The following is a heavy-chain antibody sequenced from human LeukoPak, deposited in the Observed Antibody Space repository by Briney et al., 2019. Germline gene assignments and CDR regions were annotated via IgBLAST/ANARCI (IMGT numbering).Heavy chain of an antibody. J-gene: IGHJ4*02. V-gene: IGHV4-59*01. Sequence: PSETLSLTCSVSGDFITAYYWSWIRQPPGKGLEWIGYVYYTGSTEYNPSLRSRVTISLEMSKRQFSLSLTSVTAADTAVYYCATNTGTVFDYWGQGALVTVSS. CDR3: ATNTGTVFDY. CDR2: VYYTGST. CDR1: GDFITAYY. D-gene: IGHD7-27*01.